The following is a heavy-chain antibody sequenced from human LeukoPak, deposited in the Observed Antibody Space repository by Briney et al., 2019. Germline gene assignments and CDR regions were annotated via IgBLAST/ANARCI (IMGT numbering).Heavy chain of an antibody. CDR3: AREAYYYDSSGYYLDY. D-gene: IGHD3-22*01. CDR1: GYTFTGYY. CDR2: INPSGGST. V-gene: IGHV1-46*01. Sequence: ASVKVSCKASGYTFTGYYMHWVRQAPGQGLEWMGIINPSGGSTSYAQKFQGRVTMTRDMSTSTVYMELSSLRSEDTAVYYCAREAYYYDSSGYYLDYWGQGTLVTVSS. J-gene: IGHJ4*02.